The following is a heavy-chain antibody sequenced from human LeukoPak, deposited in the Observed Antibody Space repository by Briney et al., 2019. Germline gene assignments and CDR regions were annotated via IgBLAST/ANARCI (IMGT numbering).Heavy chain of an antibody. CDR2: IWYDGSNK. CDR3: ASSQTGNWFDP. D-gene: IGHD3-10*01. Sequence: GGSLRLSCAASGFTFSSYGMHWVRQAPGKGLEWVAVIWYDGSNKYYADSVKGRFTISRDNSKNTLYLQMNSLRAEDTAVYYCASSQTGNWFDPWAREPWSPFPQ. CDR1: GFTFSSYG. J-gene: IGHJ5*02. V-gene: IGHV3-33*01.